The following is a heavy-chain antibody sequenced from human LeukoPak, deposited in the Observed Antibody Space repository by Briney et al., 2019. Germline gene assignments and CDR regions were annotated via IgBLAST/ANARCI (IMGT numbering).Heavy chain of an antibody. V-gene: IGHV3-11*03. D-gene: IGHD2-2*01. CDR2: ISSSSSYT. CDR1: GFTFSDYY. J-gene: IGHJ4*02. Sequence: GGSLRLSCAASGFTFSDYYMSWIRQAPGKGPEWVSYISSSSSYTNYADSVKGRFTISRDNAKNSLYLQMNSLRAEDTAVYYCARKTAAAHFDYWGQGTLVTVSS. CDR3: ARKTAAAHFDY.